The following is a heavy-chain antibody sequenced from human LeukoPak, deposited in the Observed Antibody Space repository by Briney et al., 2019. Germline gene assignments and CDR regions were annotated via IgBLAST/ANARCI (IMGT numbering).Heavy chain of an antibody. CDR2: ITYDRGDT. V-gene: IGHV3-30*02. Sequence: HTGGSLRLSCTASGFTFNTYGTHWVRQPPGKGLEWVAFITYDRGDTYYADSVKGRFTIPRDSSKTTLYLRMNSLRAEDTAVYYCYTDIVTVPAPDYWGQGALVTVSS. CDR1: GFTFNTYG. J-gene: IGHJ4*02. D-gene: IGHD2-2*01. CDR3: YTDIVTVPAPDY.